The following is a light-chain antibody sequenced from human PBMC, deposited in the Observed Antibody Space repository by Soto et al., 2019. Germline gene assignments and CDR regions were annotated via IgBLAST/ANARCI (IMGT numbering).Light chain of an antibody. CDR3: SSYAGSNKQV. V-gene: IGLV2-8*01. Sequence: QSALTQPPSASGSPGQSVTISCTATSSDVGGYNYVSWYQQHPGKAPKLMIYEVSKRPSGVPDRFSGSKSGNTASLTVSGLQAEDEADYYCSSYAGSNKQVFAGGTKLTVL. J-gene: IGLJ2*01. CDR1: SSDVGGYNY. CDR2: EVS.